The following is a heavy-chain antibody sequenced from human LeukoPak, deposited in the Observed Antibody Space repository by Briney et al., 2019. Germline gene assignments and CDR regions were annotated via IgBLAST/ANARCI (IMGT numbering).Heavy chain of an antibody. V-gene: IGHV3-7*03. CDR3: ARDDYGDYYYGMDV. J-gene: IGHJ6*02. D-gene: IGHD4-17*01. CDR1: GFIFSGSW. Sequence: GGSLRLSCTASGFIFSGSWMAWIRQAPGKGLEWVANIKQDGSEKYYVDSVKGRFTISRDNAKNSLYLQMNSLRAEDTAVYYCARDDYGDYYYGMDVWGQGTTVTVSS. CDR2: IKQDGSEK.